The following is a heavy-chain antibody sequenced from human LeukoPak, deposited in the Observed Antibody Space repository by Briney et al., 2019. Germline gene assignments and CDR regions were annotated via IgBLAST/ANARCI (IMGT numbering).Heavy chain of an antibody. CDR1: GFTFSSYA. Sequence: PGGSLRLSCAASGFTFSSYAMSWVRQAPGKGLEWVSALSGSGGSTYYADSMKGRFTISRDNSKNTLYLQMNSLRAEDTAVYYCARDPFRDYVWGSYRSDAFDIWGQGTMVTVSS. CDR2: LSGSGGST. J-gene: IGHJ3*02. D-gene: IGHD3-16*02. CDR3: ARDPFRDYVWGSYRSDAFDI. V-gene: IGHV3-23*01.